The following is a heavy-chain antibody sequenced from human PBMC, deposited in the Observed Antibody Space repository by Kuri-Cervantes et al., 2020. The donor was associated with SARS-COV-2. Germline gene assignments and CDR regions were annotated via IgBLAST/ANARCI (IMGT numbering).Heavy chain of an antibody. CDR1: GYTFTSYG. Sequence: ASVKVSCKASGYTFTSYGISWVRQAPGQGLEWMGWISAYNGNTNYAQKLQGRVTMTTDTSTSTAYMELRSLRAEDTAVYYCAKLGSRRHYEDWGQGTLVTVSS. CDR3: AKLGSRRHYED. D-gene: IGHD4-17*01. CDR2: ISAYNGNT. V-gene: IGHV1-18*01. J-gene: IGHJ4*02.